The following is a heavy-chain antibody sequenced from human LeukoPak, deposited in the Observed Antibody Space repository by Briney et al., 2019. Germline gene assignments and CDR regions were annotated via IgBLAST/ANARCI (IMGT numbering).Heavy chain of an antibody. J-gene: IGHJ4*02. CDR1: GYSFTSYW. D-gene: IGHD2/OR15-2a*01. CDR3: ARSNYYFDY. V-gene: IGHV5-51*01. CDR2: IYPDDSDI. Sequence: GESLKISCKGSGYSFTSYWIAWVRQMPGKGLEWMGIIYPDDSDIRYSPSFQGQVTISADKSINTAYLQWSSLKASDTAMYYCARSNYYFDYWGQGTLVTVSS.